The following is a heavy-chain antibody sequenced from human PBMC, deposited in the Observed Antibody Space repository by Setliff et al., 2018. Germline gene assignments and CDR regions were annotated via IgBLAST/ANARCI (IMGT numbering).Heavy chain of an antibody. J-gene: IGHJ4*02. Sequence: GASVKVSCKASGYTFTSYDINWVRQATGQGLEWMGWMNPNSGNTGYAQKFQGRVTMTRNTSISTAYMGLSSLRFEDTAVYYCARGEAGYGGNLDYWGQGTLVTVSS. D-gene: IGHD2-15*01. V-gene: IGHV1-8*02. CDR1: GYTFTSYD. CDR3: ARGEAGYGGNLDY. CDR2: MNPNSGNT.